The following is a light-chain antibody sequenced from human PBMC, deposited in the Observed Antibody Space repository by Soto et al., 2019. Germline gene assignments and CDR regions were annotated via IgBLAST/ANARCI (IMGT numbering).Light chain of an antibody. CDR2: GAS. V-gene: IGKV3-20*01. CDR3: HQYDSSPLT. Sequence: EIVLTQSPGTLSLSPGERATLSCRASQSVSSSYLAWYQQKPGQAPRLLIYGASFRATGMPDRFSGSGSGTAFTLTISRLEPEDFAVYYCHQYDSSPLTFGGGTKVEIK. J-gene: IGKJ4*01. CDR1: QSVSSSY.